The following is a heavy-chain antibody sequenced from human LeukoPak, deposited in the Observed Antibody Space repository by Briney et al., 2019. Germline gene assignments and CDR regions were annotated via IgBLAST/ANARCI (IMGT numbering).Heavy chain of an antibody. CDR2: ISGSGGST. CDR3: AKYSLRYLDWHELHDAFDI. V-gene: IGHV3-23*01. Sequence: GGSLRLSCAASGFTFSSYAMSWVRQATGKGLEWVSAISGSGGSTYYADSVKGRFTISRDNSKNTLYLQMNSLRAEDTAVYYSAKYSLRYLDWHELHDAFDIWGQGTMVTVSS. CDR1: GFTFSSYA. J-gene: IGHJ3*02. D-gene: IGHD3-9*01.